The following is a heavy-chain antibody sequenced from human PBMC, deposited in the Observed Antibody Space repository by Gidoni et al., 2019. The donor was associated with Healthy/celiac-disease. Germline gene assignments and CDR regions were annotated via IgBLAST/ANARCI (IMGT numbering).Heavy chain of an antibody. CDR3: ARGRGRWLVPGYYYYGMDV. V-gene: IGHV4-34*01. CDR2: INHSGST. J-gene: IGHJ6*02. Sequence: QVQLQQWGAGLLKPSETLSLTCAVYGGSFSGYYWSWIRQPKGKGLEWIGEINHSGSTNYNPSLKSRVTISVDTSKNQFSLKLSSVTAADTAVYYCARGRGRWLVPGYYYYGMDVWGQGTTVTVSS. CDR1: GGSFSGYY. D-gene: IGHD6-19*01.